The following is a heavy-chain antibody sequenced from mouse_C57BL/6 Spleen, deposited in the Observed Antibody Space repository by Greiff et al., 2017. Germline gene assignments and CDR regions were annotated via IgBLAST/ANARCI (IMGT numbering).Heavy chain of an antibody. J-gene: IGHJ2*01. CDR2: IDPETGGT. V-gene: IGHV1-15*01. CDR1: GYTFTDYE. CDR3: TTIY. Sequence: LVESGAELVRPGASVTLSCKASGYTFTDYEMHWVKQTPVHGLEWIGAIDPETGGTAYNQKFKGKAILTADKSSSTAYMELRSLTSEDSAVYYCTTIYWGQGTTLTVSS.